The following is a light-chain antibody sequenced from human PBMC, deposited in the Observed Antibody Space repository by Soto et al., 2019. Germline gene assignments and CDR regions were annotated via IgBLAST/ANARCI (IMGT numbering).Light chain of an antibody. V-gene: IGKV1-5*01. Sequence: DIPMTQSPSILSASVGDRVAITCRASESISNWLAWYQQKPGKAPKVLIYDASRLQSGVPERFSGSGSRTEFTLTISSLQADDIATYYCQQYKSYSYTFGQGTNLEI. J-gene: IGKJ2*01. CDR1: ESISNW. CDR2: DAS. CDR3: QQYKSYSYT.